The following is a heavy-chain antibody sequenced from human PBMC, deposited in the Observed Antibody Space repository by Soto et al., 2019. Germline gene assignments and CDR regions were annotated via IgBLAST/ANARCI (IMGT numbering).Heavy chain of an antibody. CDR1: GFTFSSYG. CDR3: ARAPGYSGYEVVYYGMDV. Sequence: GGSLRLSCAASGFTFSSYGMHWVRQAPGKGLEWVAVIWYDGSNKYYADSVKGRFTISRDNSKNTLYLQMNSLRAEDTAVYYCARAPGYSGYEVVYYGMDVWGQGTTVTVSS. J-gene: IGHJ6*02. D-gene: IGHD5-12*01. CDR2: IWYDGSNK. V-gene: IGHV3-33*01.